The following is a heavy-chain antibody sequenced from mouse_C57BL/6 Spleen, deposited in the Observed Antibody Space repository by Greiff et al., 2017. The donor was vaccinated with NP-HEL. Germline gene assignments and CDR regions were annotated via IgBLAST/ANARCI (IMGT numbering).Heavy chain of an antibody. CDR3: ARLDYDYGGFAY. Sequence: VQLQQSGPELVKPGASVKISCKASGYKFTDYYMNWVKQSHGKSLEWIGDINPNNGGTSYNQKFKGKATLTVDKSSSTAYMELRSLTSEDSAVYYCARLDYDYGGFAYWGQGTLVTVSA. D-gene: IGHD2-4*01. J-gene: IGHJ3*01. CDR2: INPNNGGT. V-gene: IGHV1-26*01. CDR1: GYKFTDYY.